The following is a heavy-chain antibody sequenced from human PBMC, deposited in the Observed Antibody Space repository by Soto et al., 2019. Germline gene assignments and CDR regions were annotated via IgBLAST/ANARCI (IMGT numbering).Heavy chain of an antibody. CDR2: IWYDGSNK. CDR3: ARDAVVRGVIYYFDY. V-gene: IGHV3-33*01. D-gene: IGHD3-10*01. CDR1: GFTFSSYG. J-gene: IGHJ4*02. Sequence: PGGSLRLSCAASGFTFSSYGMHWVRQAPGKGLEWVAVIWYDGSNKYYADSVKGRFTISRDNSKNTLYLQMNSLRAEDTAVYYCARDAVVRGVIYYFDYWGQGTRVTVSS.